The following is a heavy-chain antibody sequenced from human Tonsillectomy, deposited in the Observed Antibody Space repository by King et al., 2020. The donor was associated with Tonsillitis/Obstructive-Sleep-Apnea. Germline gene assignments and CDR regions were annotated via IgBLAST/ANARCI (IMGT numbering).Heavy chain of an antibody. D-gene: IGHD3-3*01. CDR1: GYTFTSYG. Sequence: VQLVESGAEVKKPGASVEVSCKASGYTFTSYGISWVRQAPGQGLEWMGWISAYNGNTNYAQKLQGRVTMTTDTSTSTAYMELRSLRSDDTAVYYCARARTSTPFNYDFWSGYYPDYYYYYYMDVWGKGTTVTVSS. V-gene: IGHV1-18*01. CDR2: ISAYNGNT. J-gene: IGHJ6*03. CDR3: ARARTSTPFNYDFWSGYYPDYYYYYYMDV.